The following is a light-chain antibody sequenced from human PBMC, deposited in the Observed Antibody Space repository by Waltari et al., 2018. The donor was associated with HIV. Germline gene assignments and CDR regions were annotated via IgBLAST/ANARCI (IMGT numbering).Light chain of an antibody. CDR2: EDT. CDR3: QSYDQTIPYV. J-gene: IGLJ1*01. CDR1: SGNIANNH. V-gene: IGLV6-57*03. Sequence: NFVLTQPHSVSESPGKTVTISCARSSGNIANNHVQWYQQRPGSAPTPVIYEDTQRPSGVPDRFSGSIDTSSNSASLTIYELKTEDEADYYCQSYDQTIPYVFGTGTRLTVL.